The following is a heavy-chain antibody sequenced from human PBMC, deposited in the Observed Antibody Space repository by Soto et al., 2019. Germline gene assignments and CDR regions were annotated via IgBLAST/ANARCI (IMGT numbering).Heavy chain of an antibody. Sequence: PGGTLRLSCAVSGFTFDDYTMHWVRQAPGKGLEWVSLISWDGGSTYYADSVKGRFTISRDNSKNSLYLQMNSLRTEDTALYDCSKNLPPRGYSYGMDVWGQGTPVTVSS. CDR3: SKNLPPRGYSYGMDV. V-gene: IGHV3-43*01. J-gene: IGHJ6*02. CDR2: ISWDGGST. CDR1: GFTFDDYT.